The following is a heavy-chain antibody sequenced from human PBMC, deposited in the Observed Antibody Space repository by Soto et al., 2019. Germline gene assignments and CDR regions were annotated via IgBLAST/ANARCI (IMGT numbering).Heavy chain of an antibody. CDR3: ARASVVPAAIPPARAFDI. Sequence: QVQLVQSGAEVKKPGSSVKVSCKASGGTFSSYAISWVRQAPGQGLEWMGGIIPIFGTANYAQKFQGRVTITADKSTGTAYMELSSLRSEDTAVYYCARASVVPAAIPPARAFDIWGQGTMVTVSS. V-gene: IGHV1-69*06. J-gene: IGHJ3*02. D-gene: IGHD2-2*02. CDR2: IIPIFGTA. CDR1: GGTFSSYA.